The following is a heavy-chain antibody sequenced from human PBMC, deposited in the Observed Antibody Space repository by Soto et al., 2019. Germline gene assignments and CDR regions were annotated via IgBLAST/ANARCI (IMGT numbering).Heavy chain of an antibody. V-gene: IGHV4-30-4*01. CDR3: ARVFLYSGGWYGGGGIDY. D-gene: IGHD6-19*01. Sequence: TCSVSGDSISRCDYYWSWIRQPPGKGLEWIGYIYYTGSTYYNPSLKSRLTMSVDTSNNQLSLKLSSVTAADTAVYSCARVFLYSGGWYGGGGIDYWGQGTLVTVSS. CDR1: GDSISRCDYY. J-gene: IGHJ4*02. CDR2: IYYTGST.